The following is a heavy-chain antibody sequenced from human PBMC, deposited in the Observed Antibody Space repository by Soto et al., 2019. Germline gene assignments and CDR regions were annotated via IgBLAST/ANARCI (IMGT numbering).Heavy chain of an antibody. CDR2: INSDGSST. J-gene: IGHJ6*02. V-gene: IGHV3-74*01. D-gene: IGHD3-3*01. CDR3: ARDYDFWSGYSDV. Sequence: GGSLRLSCAASGFAFSSYWMHWVRQAPGKGLVWVSRINSDGSSTSYADSVKGRFTISRDNAKNTLYLQMNSLRAEDTAVYYCARDYDFWSGYSDVWGQGTTVTVSS. CDR1: GFAFSSYW.